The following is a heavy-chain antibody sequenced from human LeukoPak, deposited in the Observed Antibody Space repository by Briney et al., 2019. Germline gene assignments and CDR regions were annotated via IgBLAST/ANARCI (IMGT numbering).Heavy chain of an antibody. CDR3: ARDLNLYYDFWSGYTIGY. CDR2: INSDGSST. V-gene: IGHV3-74*01. Sequence: GGSLRLSCAASGFTFSSYSMNWVRQAPGKGLVWVSRINSDGSSTSYADSVKGRFTISRDNAKNTLYLQMNSLRAEDTAVYYCARDLNLYYDFWSGYTIGYWGQGTLVTVSS. J-gene: IGHJ4*02. D-gene: IGHD3-3*01. CDR1: GFTFSSYS.